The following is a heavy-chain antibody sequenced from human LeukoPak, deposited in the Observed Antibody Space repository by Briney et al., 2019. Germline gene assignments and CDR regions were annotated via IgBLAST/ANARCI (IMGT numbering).Heavy chain of an antibody. CDR2: IYTSGST. J-gene: IGHJ3*02. V-gene: IGHV4-61*02. CDR1: GGSISSGSYY. Sequence: SQTLSLTCTVSGGSISSGSYYWSWIRQPAGKGLEWIGRIYTSGSTNYNPSLKSRVTISVDTSKNQFSLKLSSVTTADTAVYYCARDIEMATTNGAFDIWGQGTMVTVSS. D-gene: IGHD5-24*01. CDR3: ARDIEMATTNGAFDI.